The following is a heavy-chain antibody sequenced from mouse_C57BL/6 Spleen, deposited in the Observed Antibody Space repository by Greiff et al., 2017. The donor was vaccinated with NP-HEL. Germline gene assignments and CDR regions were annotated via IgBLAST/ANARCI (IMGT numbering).Heavy chain of an antibody. Sequence: VQLQQSGAELVRPGASVTLSCKASGYTFTDYEMHWVKQTPVHGLEWIGAIDPETGGTAYNQKFKGKAILTADKSSSTAYMELRSLTSEDSAVYYCTRGGITALYWYFDVWGTGTTVTVSS. J-gene: IGHJ1*03. D-gene: IGHD2-4*01. CDR3: TRGGITALYWYFDV. CDR1: GYTFTDYE. V-gene: IGHV1-15*01. CDR2: IDPETGGT.